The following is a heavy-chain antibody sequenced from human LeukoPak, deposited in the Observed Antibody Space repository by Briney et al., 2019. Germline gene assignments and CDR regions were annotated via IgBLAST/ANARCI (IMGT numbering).Heavy chain of an antibody. CDR3: ARESNAGHYFDY. D-gene: IGHD2-8*01. Sequence: ASVKVSCKASGYTFTGYYMHWVRQAPGQGLEWMGIINPSGGSTSYAQKFQGRVTMTRDTSTSTVYMELSSLRSEDTAVYYCARESNAGHYFDYWGQGTLVTVSS. J-gene: IGHJ4*02. V-gene: IGHV1-46*01. CDR2: INPSGGST. CDR1: GYTFTGYY.